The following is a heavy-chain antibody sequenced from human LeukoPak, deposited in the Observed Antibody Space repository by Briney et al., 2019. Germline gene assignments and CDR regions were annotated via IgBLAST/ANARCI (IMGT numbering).Heavy chain of an antibody. J-gene: IGHJ4*02. CDR2: IYSGGST. CDR3: GKSGSRDWDYFEY. D-gene: IGHD6-19*01. Sequence: GGSLRLSCAASGFTVSSNYMSWVRQAPGKGLEWVSVIYSGGSTYYADSVRGRFTISRANSKNTLSLQMNSLRADDTAVYYCGKSGSRDWDYFEYWGQGTLVTASS. V-gene: IGHV3-53*01. CDR1: GFTVSSNY.